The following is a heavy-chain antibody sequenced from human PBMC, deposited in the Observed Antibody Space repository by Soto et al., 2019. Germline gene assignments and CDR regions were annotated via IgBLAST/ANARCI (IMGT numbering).Heavy chain of an antibody. Sequence: GGSLRLSCAASGFTFSSYAMHWVRQAPGKGLEWVAVISYDGSNKYYADSVKGRFTISRDNSKNTLYLQMNSLRAEDTAVYYCARDVRYCSSTSCYIYGMDVWGQGTKVTVSS. CDR1: GFTFSSYA. V-gene: IGHV3-30-3*01. CDR3: ARDVRYCSSTSCYIYGMDV. J-gene: IGHJ6*02. CDR2: ISYDGSNK. D-gene: IGHD2-2*02.